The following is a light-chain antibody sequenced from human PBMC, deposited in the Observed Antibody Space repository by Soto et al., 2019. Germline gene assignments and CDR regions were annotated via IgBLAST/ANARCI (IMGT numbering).Light chain of an antibody. J-gene: IGLJ1*01. CDR2: EVN. V-gene: IGLV2-14*01. CDR1: SHDIGGYKY. Sequence: QSVLTQPASVSGSPGQSITISCTGTSHDIGGYKYVSWYQQHPGKAPKLMIYEVNNRPSGVSDRFSGSKSGNTASLTISGLQTEDEADYYCCAYTSTSALYVFGTGTKVTVL. CDR3: CAYTSTSALYV.